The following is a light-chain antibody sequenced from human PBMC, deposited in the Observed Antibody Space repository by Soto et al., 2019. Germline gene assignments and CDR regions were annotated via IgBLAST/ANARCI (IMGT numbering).Light chain of an antibody. CDR2: DAS. CDR3: KQYNNWPPGT. CDR1: QSVTSN. J-gene: IGKJ1*01. V-gene: IGKV3-15*01. Sequence: EIVMTQFPATLSVSTGERATRSCRASQSVTSNFAWYQQKPGQAPRLLIYDASTRATGIPARFSGSGSGTEFTLTISSLQSEDFAVYYCKQYNNWPPGTFGRGTKV.